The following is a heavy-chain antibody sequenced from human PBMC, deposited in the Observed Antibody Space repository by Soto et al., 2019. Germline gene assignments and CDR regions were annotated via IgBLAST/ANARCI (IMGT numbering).Heavy chain of an antibody. CDR1: GGSISSYY. V-gene: IGHV4-59*08. Sequence: SETLSLTCTVSGGSISSYYWSWIRQPPGKGLEWIGYIYYSGSTNYNPSLKSRVTISGDTSKNQFSLKLSSVTAADTAVYYCARYGDYGDSVFGYYYYYMDVWGKGTTVTVSS. CDR3: ARYGDYGDSVFGYYYYYMDV. J-gene: IGHJ6*03. D-gene: IGHD4-17*01. CDR2: IYYSGST.